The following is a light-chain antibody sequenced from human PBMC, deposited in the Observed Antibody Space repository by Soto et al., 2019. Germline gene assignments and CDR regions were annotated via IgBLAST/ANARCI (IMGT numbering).Light chain of an antibody. CDR2: GAS. V-gene: IGKV3D-15*01. CDR3: QQYNNWPFT. CDR1: QSVSSN. J-gene: IGKJ3*01. Sequence: EIVMTQSPATLSVSPGERATLSCRASQSVSSNLAWYQQKPGQAPRLLIYGASTRATAIPARFSGSGSGAEFTPTISSLQSEDFAVYYCQQYNNWPFTFGPGTKVDIK.